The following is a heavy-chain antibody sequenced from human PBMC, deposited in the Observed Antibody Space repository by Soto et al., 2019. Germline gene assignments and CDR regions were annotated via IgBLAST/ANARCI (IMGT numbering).Heavy chain of an antibody. CDR1: GGSVSGGSYY. J-gene: IGHJ4*02. V-gene: IGHV4-61*01. D-gene: IGHD3-16*02. Sequence: QVQLQESGPGLVKSSETLSLTRTVSGGSVSGGSYYRSWIRQPPGKGLEWVGYIYDSGSTNYNPSLQSRVTISADTSKNQFSLKLNSVTAADTAVYYCAVLKRIVAGDYWGQGTLVTVSS. CDR2: IYDSGST. CDR3: AVLKRIVAGDY.